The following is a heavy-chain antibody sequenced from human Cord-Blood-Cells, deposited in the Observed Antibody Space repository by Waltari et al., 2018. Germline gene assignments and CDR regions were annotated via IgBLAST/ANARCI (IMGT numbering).Heavy chain of an antibody. V-gene: IGHV4-4*02. CDR1: GGSISSSNW. CDR2: IYHRGST. CDR3: ARVNGTTGDYYGMDV. Sequence: QVQLQESGPGLVKPSGTLSLTCAVSGGSISSSNWWSWVRQPPGTGLEWIGEIYHRGSTNYNPSLKSRFTISVDKSKNQFSLKLSSVTAADTAVYYCARVNGTTGDYYGMDVWGQGTTVTVSS. D-gene: IGHD1-1*01. J-gene: IGHJ6*02.